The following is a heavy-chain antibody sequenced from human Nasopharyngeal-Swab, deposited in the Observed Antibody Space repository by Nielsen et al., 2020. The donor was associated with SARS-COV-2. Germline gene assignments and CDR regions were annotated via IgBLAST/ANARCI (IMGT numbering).Heavy chain of an antibody. J-gene: IGHJ4*02. CDR1: GGSISSGGYY. CDR3: ARDPIAARTPDY. D-gene: IGHD6-13*01. Sequence: SETLSLTCTVSGGSISSGGYYWSWIRQHPGKGLEWIGYIYYSGSTYYNPSLKSRVTISVDTSKNQFSLKLSSVTAADTAVYYCARDPIAARTPDYWGQRTLVTVSS. CDR2: IYYSGST. V-gene: IGHV4-31*03.